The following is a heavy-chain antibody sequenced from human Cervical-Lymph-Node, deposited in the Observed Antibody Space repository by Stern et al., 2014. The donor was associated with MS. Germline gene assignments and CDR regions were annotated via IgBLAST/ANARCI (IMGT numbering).Heavy chain of an antibody. V-gene: IGHV4-31*01. D-gene: IGHD7-27*01. J-gene: IGHJ5*01. CDR1: GGSISSGGFY. CDR3: ARGPATGDDSWFDS. Sequence: QVQLQESGPGLVKPSQTLSLTCTVSGGSISSGGFYWNWIRQHPGKGLEXIGYIYHSGTTYYNPSLKSLVTISLDTSKNQFSLKLSSVTAADTAVYYCARGPATGDDSWFDSWGQGTLVTVSS. CDR2: IYHSGTT.